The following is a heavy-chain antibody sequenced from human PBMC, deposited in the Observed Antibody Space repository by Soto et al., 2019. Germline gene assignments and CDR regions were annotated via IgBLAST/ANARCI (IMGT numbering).Heavy chain of an antibody. CDR1: GGSIGSYY. CDR2: IYYSGST. V-gene: IGHV4-59*01. J-gene: IGHJ6*03. Sequence: SETLSLTCTVSGGSIGSYYWSWIRQPSGKGLEWIGYIYYSGSTNYNPSLKSRVTISVDTSKNQFSLKLSSVTAADTAVYYCARVRSSSSWYPTYYYMDVWGKGTTVTVSS. D-gene: IGHD6-13*01. CDR3: ARVRSSSSWYPTYYYMDV.